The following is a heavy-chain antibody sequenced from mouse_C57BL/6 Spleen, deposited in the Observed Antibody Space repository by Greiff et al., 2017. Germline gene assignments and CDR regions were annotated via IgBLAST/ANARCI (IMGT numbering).Heavy chain of an antibody. Sequence: QVQLQQPGAELVKPGASVKMSCKASGYTFTSYWITWVKQRPGQGLEWIGDIYPGSGSTNYNEKFKSKATLTVDTSSSTAYMQLSSLTSEDSAVYYCARGVLDYGSSYPPFAYWGQGTLVTVSA. J-gene: IGHJ3*01. CDR1: GYTFTSYW. CDR3: ARGVLDYGSSYPPFAY. CDR2: IYPGSGST. V-gene: IGHV1-55*01. D-gene: IGHD1-1*01.